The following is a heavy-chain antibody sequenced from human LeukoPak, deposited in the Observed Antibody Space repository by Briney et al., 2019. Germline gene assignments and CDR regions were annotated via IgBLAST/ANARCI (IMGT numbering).Heavy chain of an antibody. V-gene: IGHV1-18*01. Sequence: ASVKVYCKASGFTFTNYGISWVRQAPGQWLGWMGWINAYKGNTNYAQTFQGRIPLTTDTSTGTAYMQLRGLRSDDTAVYYCAREASGSYGDYAEREFDPWGQGTLVTVSS. D-gene: IGHD4-17*01. J-gene: IGHJ5*02. CDR3: AREASGSYGDYAEREFDP. CDR1: GFTFTNYG. CDR2: INAYKGNT.